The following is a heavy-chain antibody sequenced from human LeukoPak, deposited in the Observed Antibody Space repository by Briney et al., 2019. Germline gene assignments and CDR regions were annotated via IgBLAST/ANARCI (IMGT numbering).Heavy chain of an antibody. CDR2: ISWNSGSI. CDR3: AKDLRVDYYGSGKNNMDV. V-gene: IGHV3-9*01. Sequence: GRSLRLSCVASGFTFDDYAMHWVRHAPGKGLEWVSGISWNSGSIGYADSVKGRFTISRDNAKNSLYLQMNSLRAEDTALYYCAKDLRVDYYGSGKNNMDVWGQGTTVSVTS. CDR1: GFTFDDYA. J-gene: IGHJ6*02. D-gene: IGHD3-10*01.